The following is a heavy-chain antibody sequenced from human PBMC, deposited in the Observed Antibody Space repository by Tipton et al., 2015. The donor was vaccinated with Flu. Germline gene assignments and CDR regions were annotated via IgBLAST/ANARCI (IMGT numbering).Heavy chain of an antibody. Sequence: TLSLTCNVSGGSISSHYWNWIRQPPGKGLEWIVYIYSSGSTNYNRSLKMRFTTSIDTSKNQFSLKLSSVTAADTAVYYCARGYCSGGNCYNAFDIWGQGTMVTVSS. CDR3: ARGYCSGGNCYNAFDI. CDR1: GGSISSHY. D-gene: IGHD2-15*01. J-gene: IGHJ3*02. V-gene: IGHV4-59*11. CDR2: IYSSGST.